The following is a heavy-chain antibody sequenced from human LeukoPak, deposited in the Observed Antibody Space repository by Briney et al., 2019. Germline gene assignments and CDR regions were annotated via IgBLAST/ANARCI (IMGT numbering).Heavy chain of an antibody. J-gene: IGHJ5*02. V-gene: IGHV3-23*01. CDR2: ISGSGGST. CDR1: GFTFSSYA. Sequence: GGSLRLSCAAPGFTFSSYAMSWVRQAPGKGLEWVSAISGSGGSTYYADSVKGRFTISRDNSKNTLYLQMNSLRAEDTAVYYCAQSRRYSSGWYWFDPWGQGTLVTVSS. D-gene: IGHD6-19*01. CDR3: AQSRRYSSGWYWFDP.